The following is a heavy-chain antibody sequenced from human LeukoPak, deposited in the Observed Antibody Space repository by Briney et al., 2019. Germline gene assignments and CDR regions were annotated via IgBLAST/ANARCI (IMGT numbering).Heavy chain of an antibody. J-gene: IGHJ4*02. CDR1: GASISSNNW. D-gene: IGHD3-10*02. Sequence: SGTLSLTCAVSGASISSNNWWIWVRQPPGTGLEWIGEINHSGSTNYNPSLESRVTISVDTSKKQFFLKLTSVTAADTAVYFCARRRVLMFNAIDHWGQGTQVTVSS. CDR2: INHSGST. CDR3: ARRRVLMFNAIDH. V-gene: IGHV4-4*02.